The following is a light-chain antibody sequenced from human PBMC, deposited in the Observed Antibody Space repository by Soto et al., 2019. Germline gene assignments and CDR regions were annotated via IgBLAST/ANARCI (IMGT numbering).Light chain of an antibody. CDR3: QQRNSWPPIT. V-gene: IGKV3-11*01. Sequence: EIVPTQSPVTPCLSPGQRDTLSCRSSQSVRTYLAWYQVKPGQAPRLLIYDASSRASGVPARFSGSGSGTDFTLTIRSLEPEDFALYYCQQRNSWPPITFGQGTKVDIK. CDR2: DAS. CDR1: QSVRTY. J-gene: IGKJ1*01.